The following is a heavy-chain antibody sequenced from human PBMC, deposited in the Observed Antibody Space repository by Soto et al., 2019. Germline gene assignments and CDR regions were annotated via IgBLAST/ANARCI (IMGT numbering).Heavy chain of an antibody. Sequence: ETLSLTCAVYGGSFSGYYWSWIRQPPGKGLEWIGEINHSGSTNYNPSLKSRVTISVDTSKNQFSLKLSSVTAADTAVYYCARGAGHYDFWSGYPGDAFDIWGQGTMVTVSS. CDR3: ARGAGHYDFWSGYPGDAFDI. J-gene: IGHJ3*02. D-gene: IGHD3-3*01. CDR1: GGSFSGYY. CDR2: INHSGST. V-gene: IGHV4-34*01.